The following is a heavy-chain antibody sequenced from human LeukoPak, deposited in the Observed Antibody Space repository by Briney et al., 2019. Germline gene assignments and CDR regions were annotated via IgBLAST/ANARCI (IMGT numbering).Heavy chain of an antibody. V-gene: IGHV3-33*01. D-gene: IGHD2-21*01. CDR3: AREPRWWGLPTYYFDY. Sequence: GGSLRLSCAASGFTFSSYGMHWVRQAPGKGLEWVAVIWYDGSNKYYADSVKGQFTISRDNSKNTLYLQMNSLRAEDTAVYYCAREPRWWGLPTYYFDYWGQGTLVTVSS. CDR2: IWYDGSNK. CDR1: GFTFSSYG. J-gene: IGHJ4*02.